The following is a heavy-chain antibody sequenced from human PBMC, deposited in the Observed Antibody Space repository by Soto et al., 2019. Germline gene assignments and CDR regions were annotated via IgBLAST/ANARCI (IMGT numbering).Heavy chain of an antibody. CDR3: ARIGYDYVWGSYRGPFDY. J-gene: IGHJ4*02. V-gene: IGHV3-7*05. Sequence: GGSLRLSCAASGFTFSTYWMSWVRQAPGKGLEWVANIKQDGSEKYYVDSVKGRFTISRGNAKNSLYLQMNSLRAEDTAVYYCARIGYDYVWGSYRGPFDYWGQGTLVTVSS. D-gene: IGHD3-16*02. CDR2: IKQDGSEK. CDR1: GFTFSTYW.